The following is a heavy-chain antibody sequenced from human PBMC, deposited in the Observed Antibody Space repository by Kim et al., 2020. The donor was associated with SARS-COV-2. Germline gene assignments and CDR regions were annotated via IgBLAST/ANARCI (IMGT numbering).Heavy chain of an antibody. CDR1: GGSVSSGSYY. V-gene: IGHV4-61*01. CDR3: AREEFFEVATPGGVDY. J-gene: IGHJ4*02. Sequence: SETLSLTCTVSGGSVSSGSYYWSWIRQPPGKGLEWIGYIYYSGSTNYNPSLKSRVTISVDTSKNQFSLKLGSVTAADTAVYYCAREEFFEVATPGGVDYWGQGTLVTLSS. D-gene: IGHD5-12*01. CDR2: IYYSGST.